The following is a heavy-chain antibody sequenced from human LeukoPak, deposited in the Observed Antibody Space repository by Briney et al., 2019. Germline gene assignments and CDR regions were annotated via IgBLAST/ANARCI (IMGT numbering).Heavy chain of an antibody. V-gene: IGHV4-39*07. CDR1: GFTFSSYI. CDR2: IYYSGST. J-gene: IGHJ3*02. Sequence: GSLRLSCAASGFTFSSYIMNWVRQAPGKGLEWIGTIYYSGSTYYNPSLKSRVTISVDTSKNQFSLKLNSVTAADTAVYYCARGYDFWSGSDAFDIWGQGTMVTVSS. D-gene: IGHD3-3*01. CDR3: ARGYDFWSGSDAFDI.